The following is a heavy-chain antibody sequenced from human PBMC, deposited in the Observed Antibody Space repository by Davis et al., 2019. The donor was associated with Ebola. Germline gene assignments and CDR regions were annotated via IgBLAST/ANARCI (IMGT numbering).Heavy chain of an antibody. V-gene: IGHV1-3*01. D-gene: IGHD5-24*01. Sequence: ASVKVSCKASGYTFTSYAMHWVRQAPGQRLEWMGWINAGNGNTKYSQKLQGRVTMTTDTSTSTAYMELRSLRSDDTAVYYCARMDGLRNYWGQGTLVTVSS. J-gene: IGHJ4*02. CDR1: GYTFTSYA. CDR2: INAGNGNT. CDR3: ARMDGLRNY.